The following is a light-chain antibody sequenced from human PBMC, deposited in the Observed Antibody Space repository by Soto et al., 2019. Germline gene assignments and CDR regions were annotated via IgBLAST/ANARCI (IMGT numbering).Light chain of an antibody. CDR3: QLYNKWPPYT. CDR2: GAS. CDR1: QSVSSN. V-gene: IGKV3-15*01. Sequence: EIVMTQSPATLSVSPGERATLSCRASQSVSSNLAWYQQKPGQGPRLLIYGASTRATSIPARFSGSGSGTEFTLLINSLQSADVAVYYCQLYNKWPPYTFGQGTKLEIK. J-gene: IGKJ2*01.